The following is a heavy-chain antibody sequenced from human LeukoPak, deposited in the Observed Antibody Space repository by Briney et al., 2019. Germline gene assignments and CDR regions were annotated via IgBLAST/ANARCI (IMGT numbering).Heavy chain of an antibody. CDR3: ARQDSDYYDSSGYTTD. D-gene: IGHD3-22*01. V-gene: IGHV3-11*01. J-gene: IGHJ4*02. CDR1: GFTFSDYY. Sequence: GGSLRLSCAASGFTFSDYYMSYIRQAPGKGLEWVSYISSSGSTIYYADSVKGRFTISRDNAKNSLYLQMNSLRAEDTAVYYCARQDSDYYDSSGYTTDWGQGTLVTVSS. CDR2: ISSSGSTI.